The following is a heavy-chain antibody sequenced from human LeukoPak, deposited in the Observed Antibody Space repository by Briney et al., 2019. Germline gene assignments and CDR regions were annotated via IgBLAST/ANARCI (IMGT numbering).Heavy chain of an antibody. D-gene: IGHD3-10*01. CDR1: GFTFSSYA. J-gene: IGHJ6*02. Sequence: GGSLRLSCAASGFTFSSYAMSWVRQAPGKGLEWVSAISGSGGSTYYADSVKGRFTISRDNSKNTLYLQMNSLRAEDTAVYYCARSQGTQPRYYYYGMDVWGQGTTVTVSS. CDR2: ISGSGGST. V-gene: IGHV3-23*01. CDR3: ARSQGTQPRYYYYGMDV.